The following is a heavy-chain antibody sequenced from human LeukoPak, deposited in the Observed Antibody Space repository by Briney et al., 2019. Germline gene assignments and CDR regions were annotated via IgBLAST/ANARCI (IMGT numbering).Heavy chain of an antibody. J-gene: IGHJ3*02. CDR2: IRYDGSNK. D-gene: IGHD6-13*01. CDR1: GFTSSSYG. V-gene: IGHV3-30*02. CDR3: AKVRSSSWFDAFDI. Sequence: GGSLRLSCAASGFTSSSYGMHWVRQAPGKGLEWVAFIRYDGSNKYYADSVKGRFTISRDNSKNTLYLQMNSLRAEDTAVYYCAKVRSSSWFDAFDIWGQGTMVTVSS.